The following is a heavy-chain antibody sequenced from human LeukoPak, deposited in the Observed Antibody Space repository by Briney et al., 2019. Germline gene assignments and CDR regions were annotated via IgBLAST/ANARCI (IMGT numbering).Heavy chain of an antibody. D-gene: IGHD6-25*01. CDR2: IRWNSGSI. V-gene: IGHV3-9*01. Sequence: SLRLSCAAPGFTFQDYAMHWVRQAPGKGLEWVSGIRWNSGSIGYADSVKGRFTISRDNAKNSLYLQMNSLRAEDTALYYCAKDAASAAATNWFDPWGQGTLVTVSS. J-gene: IGHJ5*02. CDR1: GFTFQDYA. CDR3: AKDAASAAATNWFDP.